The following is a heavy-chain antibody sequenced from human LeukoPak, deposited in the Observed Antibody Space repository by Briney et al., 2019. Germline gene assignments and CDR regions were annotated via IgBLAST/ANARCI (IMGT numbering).Heavy chain of an antibody. V-gene: IGHV3-53*01. CDR2: IYSGGST. J-gene: IGHJ4*02. D-gene: IGHD6-6*01. CDR1: GFTFSSYS. Sequence: GGSLRLSCAASGFTFSSYSMSWVRQAPGKGLEWVSVIYSGGSTYYADSVKGRFTISRDNSKNTLYLQMNNLRAEDTAVYYCARGRPAGYFDYWGQGTLVTVSS. CDR3: ARGRPAGYFDY.